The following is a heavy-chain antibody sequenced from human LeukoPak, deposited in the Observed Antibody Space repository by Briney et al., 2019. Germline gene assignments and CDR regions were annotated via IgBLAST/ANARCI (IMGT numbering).Heavy chain of an antibody. Sequence: PSETLSLTCTVSGGSISSYHWSWIRQPPGKGLEWIGYIYYSGSTNYNPSLKSRVTISVDTSKNQLSLKLSSVTAADTAVYYCARVEMATIPYFDYWGQGTLVTVSS. CDR1: GGSISSYH. CDR3: ARVEMATIPYFDY. CDR2: IYYSGST. D-gene: IGHD5-24*01. J-gene: IGHJ4*02. V-gene: IGHV4-59*01.